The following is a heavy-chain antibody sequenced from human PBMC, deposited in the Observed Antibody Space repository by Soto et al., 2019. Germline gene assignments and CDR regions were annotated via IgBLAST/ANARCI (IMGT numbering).Heavy chain of an antibody. CDR3: VKSEYSYGWAPQYNGRED. J-gene: IGHJ6*04. D-gene: IGHD5-18*01. CDR2: ITYDGSHQ. CDR1: GFTFSDYG. Sequence: QVKLVESGGGVVQPGTSLRLSCATSGFTFSDYGMHWVRQAPGKGLEWVAHITYDGSHQYHADSVKDRFTISRDNSNKTLSLQMNSVRPDYAAVYDCVKSEYSYGWAPQYNGREDWGKGTTVTVSS. V-gene: IGHV3-30*02.